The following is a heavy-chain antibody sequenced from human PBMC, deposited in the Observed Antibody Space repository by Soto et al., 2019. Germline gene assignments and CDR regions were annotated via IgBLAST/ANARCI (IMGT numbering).Heavy chain of an antibody. D-gene: IGHD6-13*01. Sequence: SETLSLTCSVSGVSVTSYHWSWIRQFPGKGLEWIAYTSHTGNTNYNPSLKSRVIISLDTSKNQVSLQLSSVTAADTAVYYCAREVGGKQHLDYWGQGTLVTSPQ. CDR3: AREVGGKQHLDY. CDR1: GVSVTSYH. CDR2: TSHTGNT. V-gene: IGHV4-59*02. J-gene: IGHJ4*02.